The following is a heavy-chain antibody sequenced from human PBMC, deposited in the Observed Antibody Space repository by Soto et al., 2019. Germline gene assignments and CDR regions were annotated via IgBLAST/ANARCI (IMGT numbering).Heavy chain of an antibody. CDR1: GFTFSSFA. V-gene: IGHV3-30-3*01. CDR3: ARDRRQQLVPLDY. J-gene: IGHJ4*02. Sequence: QVPLVESGGGVVQPGRSLRLSCSASGFTFSSFAMHWVRQAPGKGLEWVSAISYDGSHKYYADSVKGRFTISRDNSKNTLYLQMNSLRPEDRAVYYCARDRRQQLVPLDYWGQGTLVTVSS. CDR2: ISYDGSHK. D-gene: IGHD6-13*01.